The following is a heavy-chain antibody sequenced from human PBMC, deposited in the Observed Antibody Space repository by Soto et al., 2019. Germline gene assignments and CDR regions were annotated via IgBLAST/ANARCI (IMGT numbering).Heavy chain of an antibody. D-gene: IGHD3-3*01. CDR2: IIPIFGTA. CDR3: GRGRITICGVVRGALDY. V-gene: IGHV1-69*01. CDR1: GGTFSSYA. J-gene: IGHJ4*02. Sequence: QVQLVQSGAEVKKPGSSVKVSCKASGGTFSSYAISWVRQAPGQGLEWMGGIIPIFGTANYAQKFQGRVTITADEAIRTAYLEHCRLRSDDTAVYYCGRGRITICGVVRGALDYWGQGTLVTVSS.